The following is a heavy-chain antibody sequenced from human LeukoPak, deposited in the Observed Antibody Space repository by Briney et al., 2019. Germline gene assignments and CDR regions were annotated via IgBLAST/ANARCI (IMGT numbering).Heavy chain of an antibody. D-gene: IGHD1-26*01. Sequence: GGSLRLSCAASGFTFSSYAMHWVRQAPGKGLEWVALIWNDGRNKYYADSMKGRFTISRDNSKNTLYLQMDSPRAEDTAVYYCARHGSGSRFFDPCDHWGQGTLVTVSS. V-gene: IGHV3-33*01. CDR2: IWNDGRNK. CDR1: GFTFSSYA. CDR3: ARHGSGSRFFDPCDH. J-gene: IGHJ4*02.